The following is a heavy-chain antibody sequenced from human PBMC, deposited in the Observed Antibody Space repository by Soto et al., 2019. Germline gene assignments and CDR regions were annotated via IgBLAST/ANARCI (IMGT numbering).Heavy chain of an antibody. Sequence: PGGSLRLSCAASGFTFSSYGMHWVRQAPGKGLEWVAVISYDGSNKYYADSVKGRFTISRDNSKNTLYLQMNSLRAEDTAVYYCARDQRNSIHPRVYYFDYWGKGTLVTVSS. CDR3: ARDQRNSIHPRVYYFDY. CDR2: ISYDGSNK. V-gene: IGHV3-30*03. J-gene: IGHJ4*02. D-gene: IGHD1-1*01. CDR1: GFTFSSYG.